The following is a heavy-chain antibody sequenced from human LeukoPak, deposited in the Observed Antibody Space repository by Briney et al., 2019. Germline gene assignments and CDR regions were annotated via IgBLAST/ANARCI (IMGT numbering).Heavy chain of an antibody. V-gene: IGHV4-59*01. CDR2: IYYSGST. D-gene: IGHD1-26*01. Sequence: SESLSLTCTVSGGSISSYYWSWIRQPPGKGLEGIGYIYYSGSTNYNPSLKSRVTISVDTSKNQFSLKLSSVTAADTAVYYCARLGIYSGSYSDYWGQGTLVTVSS. CDR1: GGSISSYY. J-gene: IGHJ4*02. CDR3: ARLGIYSGSYSDY.